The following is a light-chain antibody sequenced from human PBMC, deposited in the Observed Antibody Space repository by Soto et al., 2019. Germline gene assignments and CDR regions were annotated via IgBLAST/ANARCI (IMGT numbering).Light chain of an antibody. Sequence: QSVLTQPASVSGSPGQSITISCTGTISDVGGYNYVSWYQQHPGKAPKLMIYDVSNRPSGVSNRFSGSKSGNTASLTISGLQAEDEADYYCSSFRSSSTSYVFGTGTKVTVL. CDR2: DVS. J-gene: IGLJ1*01. CDR1: ISDVGGYNY. V-gene: IGLV2-14*01. CDR3: SSFRSSSTSYV.